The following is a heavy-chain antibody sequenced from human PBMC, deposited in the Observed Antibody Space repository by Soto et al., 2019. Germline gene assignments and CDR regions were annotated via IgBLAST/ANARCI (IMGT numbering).Heavy chain of an antibody. CDR1: RVAFSKFI. D-gene: IGHD2-2*01. CDR2: IIPVFGTA. V-gene: IGHV1-69*01. Sequence: QAQLEQSGGEVKKPGSSVKVSCKASRVAFSKFIVTWVRQAPGVGLEWVGGIIPVFGTANYAQKFQGRVTITADESTSTSYMEVNNLRSEDTAVYYCAKVRYSSPMGYYYGMDVRGQGTTVTVSS. J-gene: IGHJ6*02. CDR3: AKVRYSSPMGYYYGMDV.